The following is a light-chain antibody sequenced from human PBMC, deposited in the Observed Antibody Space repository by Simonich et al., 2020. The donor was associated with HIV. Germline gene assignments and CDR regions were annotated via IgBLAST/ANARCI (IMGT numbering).Light chain of an antibody. J-gene: IGKJ1*01. Sequence: DIQMTQSPSPLSASVGDRVTITCRASHSISSCLAWYQQKPGKAPKLLLYKASSLESGVPSRFSGSGSGTEFTLTISSLQPDDFATYYCQQYNSYPWTFGQGTKVEIK. CDR1: HSISSC. V-gene: IGKV1-5*03. CDR2: KAS. CDR3: QQYNSYPWT.